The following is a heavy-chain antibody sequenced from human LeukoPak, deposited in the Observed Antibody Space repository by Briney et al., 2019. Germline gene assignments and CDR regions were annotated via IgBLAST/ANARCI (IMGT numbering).Heavy chain of an antibody. Sequence: GASVKVSCKVSGYTLTELSMHWVRQAPGKGLEWMGGFDPEVGKTIYAQKFQGRVTMTEDTSTDTAYMELSSLRSEDTAVYYCATRYCSGGSCPNYYNYYINVWGKGTTVTISS. CDR1: GYTLTELS. D-gene: IGHD2-15*01. V-gene: IGHV1-24*01. J-gene: IGHJ6*03. CDR2: FDPEVGKT. CDR3: ATRYCSGGSCPNYYNYYINV.